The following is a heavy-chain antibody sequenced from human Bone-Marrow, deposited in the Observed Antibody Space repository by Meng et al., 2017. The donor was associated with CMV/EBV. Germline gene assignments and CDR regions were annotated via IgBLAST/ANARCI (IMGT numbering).Heavy chain of an antibody. Sequence: ASVKVSCKASGYTFTSYDINWVRQATGQGLEWMGWMNPNSGNTGYAQKFQGRVTMTRNTSISTAYMELSSLRSEDTAVYYCANYYDSSGYGIDIWGQGTMVTVSS. V-gene: IGHV1-8*01. D-gene: IGHD3-22*01. J-gene: IGHJ3*02. CDR2: MNPNSGNT. CDR3: ANYYDSSGYGIDI. CDR1: GYTFTSYD.